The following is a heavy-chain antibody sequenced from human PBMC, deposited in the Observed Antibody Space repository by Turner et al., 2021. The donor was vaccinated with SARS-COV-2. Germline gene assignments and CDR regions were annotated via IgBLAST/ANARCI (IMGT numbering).Heavy chain of an antibody. V-gene: IGHV1-3*01. D-gene: IGHD2-2*01. J-gene: IGHJ6*02. Sequence: VHLVHSGAEVSKPGSSVKFSCKAPGYTFTSYAMHWVRQAPGQRLEWMGWINAGNGNTKYAQKYQGRVTITRDTSASTAYMELSSLRSEDTAVYYCARDLAYCSSTSCTYYYYYGMDVWGQGTTVTVSS. CDR1: GYTFTSYA. CDR2: INAGNGNT. CDR3: ARDLAYCSSTSCTYYYYYGMDV.